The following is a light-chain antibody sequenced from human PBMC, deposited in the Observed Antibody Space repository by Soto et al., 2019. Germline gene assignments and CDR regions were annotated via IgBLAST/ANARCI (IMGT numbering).Light chain of an antibody. CDR2: AAS. Sequence: DIQMNQSPSSLSASVGDRVTITCRASQGICISLAWYQQKPGKVPELLIYAASTLQSGVPSRFRGSGSGTDFTLTINNLQPEDFATYYCQKYNSAPRTFGQGTKVEN. J-gene: IGKJ1*01. V-gene: IGKV1-27*01. CDR3: QKYNSAPRT. CDR1: QGICIS.